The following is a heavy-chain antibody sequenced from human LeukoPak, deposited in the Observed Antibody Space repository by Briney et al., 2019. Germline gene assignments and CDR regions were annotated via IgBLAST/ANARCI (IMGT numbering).Heavy chain of an antibody. J-gene: IGHJ6*04. V-gene: IGHV4-30-4*01. CDR3: ARDTRRVRGIAGYYNGMDV. Sequence: SETLSLTCTVSGGSISSGDYYWSWIRQSPRKGLEWIGYIYYSGSTYYNPSLKSRVTISVDTSKNQFSLKLSSVTAADTAVYYCARDTRRVRGIAGYYNGMDVWGKGTTVTVSS. D-gene: IGHD3-10*01. CDR1: GGSISSGDYY. CDR2: IYYSGST.